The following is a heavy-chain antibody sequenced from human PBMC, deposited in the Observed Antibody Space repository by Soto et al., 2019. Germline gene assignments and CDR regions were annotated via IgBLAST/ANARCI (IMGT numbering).Heavy chain of an antibody. CDR3: AREYDILNCFDP. CDR2: ISSSSSTI. Sequence: EVQLVESGGGLVQPGGSLRLSCAASGFTFSSYSMNWVRQAPGKGLEWVSYISSSSSTIYYADSVKGRFTISRDNAKNSLYLQLNSLRAEDTAVYYCAREYDILNCFDPWGQGTLVTVS. CDR1: GFTFSSYS. D-gene: IGHD3-9*01. V-gene: IGHV3-48*01. J-gene: IGHJ5*02.